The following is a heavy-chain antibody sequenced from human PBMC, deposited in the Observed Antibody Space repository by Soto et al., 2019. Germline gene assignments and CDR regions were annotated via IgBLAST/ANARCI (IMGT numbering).Heavy chain of an antibody. Sequence: ESGGGVVQPGRSLRLSCAASGFTFSSYGMHWVRQAPGKGLEWVAVIWYDGSNKYYADSVKGRFTISRDNSKNTLYLQMNSLRAEDTAVYYCARDGYCSGGSCYSIDAFDIWGQGTMVTVSS. V-gene: IGHV3-33*01. J-gene: IGHJ3*02. CDR1: GFTFSSYG. D-gene: IGHD2-15*01. CDR3: ARDGYCSGGSCYSIDAFDI. CDR2: IWYDGSNK.